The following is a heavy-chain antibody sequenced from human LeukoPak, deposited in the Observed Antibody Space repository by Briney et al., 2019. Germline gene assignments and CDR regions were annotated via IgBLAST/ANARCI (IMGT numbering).Heavy chain of an antibody. J-gene: IGHJ5*02. CDR1: GFAFNGYW. Sequence: GSLILSCAASGFAFNGYWMTWVRQSPGKGLEWVATIKQDGNDRYYVDSVKGRFTISRDNAKNTLYLQMDSVRAEDTALYYCAADLEFNYIHPWGQGTLVTVSS. V-gene: IGHV3-7*01. D-gene: IGHD4-11*01. CDR3: AADLEFNYIHP. CDR2: IKQDGNDR.